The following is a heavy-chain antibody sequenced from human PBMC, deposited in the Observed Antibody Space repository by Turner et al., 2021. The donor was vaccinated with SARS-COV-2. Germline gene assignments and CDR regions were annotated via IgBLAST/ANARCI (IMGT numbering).Heavy chain of an antibody. CDR3: ARSPTAPGYYYDSSGYYTPYYFDY. CDR1: GFTFSSYS. V-gene: IGHV3-21*01. D-gene: IGHD3-22*01. J-gene: IGHJ4*02. CDR2: ISSSSSYI. Sequence: EVQLVESGGGLVKPGGSLRLSCEASGFTFSSYSMNWVRQAPGKGLEWVSSISSSSSYIYYADSVKGRFTISRDNAKNSLYLQMNSLRAEDTAVYYCARSPTAPGYYYDSSGYYTPYYFDYWGQGTLVTVSS.